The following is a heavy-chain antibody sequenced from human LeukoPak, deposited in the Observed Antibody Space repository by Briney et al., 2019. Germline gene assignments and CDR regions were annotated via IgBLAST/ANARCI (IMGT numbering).Heavy chain of an antibody. J-gene: IGHJ4*02. CDR1: GFTFSSYA. Sequence: PGGSLRLSCAASGFTFSSYAMSWVRQAPGKGLEWVSAISGSGGSTYYADSVKGRFTISRDNSKNTLYLQMNSLRAEDTAVYYCAKDSERVVSEERDYWGQGTLVTVSS. CDR2: ISGSGGST. CDR3: AKDSERVVSEERDY. D-gene: IGHD3-3*01. V-gene: IGHV3-23*01.